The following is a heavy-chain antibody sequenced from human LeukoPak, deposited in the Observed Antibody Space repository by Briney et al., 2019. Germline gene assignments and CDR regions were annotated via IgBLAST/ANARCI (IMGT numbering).Heavy chain of an antibody. CDR1: GITLSNYG. CDR2: ISDNAGRT. D-gene: IGHD3-22*01. CDR3: AKRGVVIRVILVGFHKEAYYFDS. V-gene: IGHV3-23*01. J-gene: IGHJ4*02. Sequence: GGSLRLSCAVSGITLSNYGMSWVRQAPGKGLEWVAGISDNAGRTNYADSVKGRFSFSRDNPKNTLYLQMNSLRAEDTAVYFCAKRGVVIRVILVGFHKEAYYFDSWGQGALVTVSS.